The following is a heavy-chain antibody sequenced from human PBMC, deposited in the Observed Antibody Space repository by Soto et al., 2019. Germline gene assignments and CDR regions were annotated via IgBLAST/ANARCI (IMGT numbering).Heavy chain of an antibody. D-gene: IGHD5-12*01. CDR1: GFTFSNYG. Sequence: QVQLVESGGGVVQPGTSLRLSCAASGFTFSNYGMHWVRQAPGKGLEWVAAISYDGTNKYYADSVKGRFTISRDNSKSALYLQMNSLRADDPALYYCARRAGSDYDWRWFDPWGQGTLVTVSS. CDR3: ARRAGSDYDWRWFDP. CDR2: ISYDGTNK. J-gene: IGHJ5*02. V-gene: IGHV3-30*03.